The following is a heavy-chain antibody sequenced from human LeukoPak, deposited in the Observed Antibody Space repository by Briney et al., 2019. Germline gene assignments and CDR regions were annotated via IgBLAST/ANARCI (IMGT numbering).Heavy chain of an antibody. D-gene: IGHD7-27*01. CDR3: AGAPWGPYDF. CDR1: GGSISSGSYY. J-gene: IGHJ4*02. Sequence: SQTLSLTCTVSGGSISSGSYYWSWIRQPAGKGLEWIGRIYTSGSTNYNPSLKSRVTISVDTSKNQFSLKVGSVTAADTAVYYCAGAPWGPYDFWGQGTLVTVSS. V-gene: IGHV4-61*02. CDR2: IYTSGST.